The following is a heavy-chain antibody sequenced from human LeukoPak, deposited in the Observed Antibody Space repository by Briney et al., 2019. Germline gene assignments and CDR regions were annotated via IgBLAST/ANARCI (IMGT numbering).Heavy chain of an antibody. CDR1: GFTFSSYG. Sequence: PGGSLRLSCAASGFTFSSYGMHWVRQAPGKGLEWVSFIRYDGSNEYYADSVRGRFTISRDNSKNTLYLQMNSLRAEDTAVYYCARVMGSGRGTYYRDYWGQGTLVTVSS. V-gene: IGHV3-30*02. J-gene: IGHJ4*02. CDR3: ARVMGSGRGTYYRDY. CDR2: IRYDGSNE. D-gene: IGHD1-26*01.